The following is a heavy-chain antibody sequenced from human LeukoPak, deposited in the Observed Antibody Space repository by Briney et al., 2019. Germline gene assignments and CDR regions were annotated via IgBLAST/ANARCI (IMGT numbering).Heavy chain of an antibody. CDR2: ISSSGGST. J-gene: IGHJ4*02. CDR1: GFTFSSYA. V-gene: IGHV3-23*01. Sequence: GALRLSCAASGFTFSSYAMTWVRQAPGKGLEWVSAISSSGGSTYYADSVKGRFTISRDNSKNTLYLQMNSLRAEDTAVYYCASPIAAAGYYFDYWGQGTLVTVSS. D-gene: IGHD6-13*01. CDR3: ASPIAAAGYYFDY.